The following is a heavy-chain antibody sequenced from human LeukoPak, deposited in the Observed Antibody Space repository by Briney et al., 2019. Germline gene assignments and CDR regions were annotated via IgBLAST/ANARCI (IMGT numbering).Heavy chain of an antibody. CDR2: ISGSGGST. CDR1: GFTFSSYA. Sequence: PGGSLRLSRAASGFTFSSYAMSWVRPAPGKGLEWVSAISGSGGSTYYADSVKGRFTISRDNSKNTLYLQMNSLRAEGTAVYYCAKDLDAFDIWGEGRMVTVCS. J-gene: IGHJ3*02. V-gene: IGHV3-23*01. CDR3: AKDLDAFDI.